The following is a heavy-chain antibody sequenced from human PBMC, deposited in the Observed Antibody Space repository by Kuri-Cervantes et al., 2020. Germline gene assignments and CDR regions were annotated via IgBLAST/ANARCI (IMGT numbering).Heavy chain of an antibody. V-gene: IGHV3-15*01. CDR2: IKSKTDGGTT. J-gene: IGHJ4*02. D-gene: IGHD6-13*01. CDR1: GFTFSSYD. Sequence: GESLKISCAASGFTFSSYDMHWVRQAPGKGLEWVGRIKSKTDGGTTDYAAPVKGRFTISRDDSKNTLYLQMNSLKTEDTAVYYCTRDSPVGSTALDYWGRGTLVTVSS. CDR3: TRDSPVGSTALDY.